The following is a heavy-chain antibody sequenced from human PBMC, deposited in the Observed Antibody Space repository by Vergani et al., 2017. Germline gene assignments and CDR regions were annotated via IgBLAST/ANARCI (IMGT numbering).Heavy chain of an antibody. CDR1: GYSISSGYY. V-gene: IGHV4-38-2*01. J-gene: IGHJ3*02. D-gene: IGHD2-15*01. CDR2: IYHSGST. CDR3: ARADIVVVVAAPGAFDI. Sequence: QVQLQESGPGLVKPSETLSLACAVSGYSISSGYYWGWIRQPPGKGLAWIGSIYHSGSTYYNPSLKSRVTISVDTSKNQFSLKLSSVTAADTAVYYCARADIVVVVAAPGAFDIWGQGTMVTVSS.